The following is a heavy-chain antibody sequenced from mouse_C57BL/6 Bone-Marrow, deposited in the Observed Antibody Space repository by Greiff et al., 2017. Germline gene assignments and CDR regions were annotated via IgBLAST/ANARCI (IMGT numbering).Heavy chain of an antibody. CDR2: IDPEDGDT. Sequence: EVKLMESGAELVRPGASVKLSCTASGFNIKDYYMHWVKQRPEQGLEWIGRIDPEDGDTEYAPKFQGKATMTADTSSNTAYLQLSSLTSEDTAVYYCTTSPSGVAPYWYFDVWGTGTTVTVSS. V-gene: IGHV14-1*01. CDR3: TTSPSGVAPYWYFDV. CDR1: GFNIKDYY. J-gene: IGHJ1*03. D-gene: IGHD1-1*01.